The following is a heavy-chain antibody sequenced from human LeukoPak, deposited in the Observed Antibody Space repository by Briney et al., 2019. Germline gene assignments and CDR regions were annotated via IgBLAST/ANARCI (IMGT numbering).Heavy chain of an antibody. D-gene: IGHD6-13*01. V-gene: IGHV1-18*01. CDR1: GYTFTSYG. CDR3: AICPGKQQLVSWFDP. Sequence: ASVKVSCKASGYTFTSYGISWVRQAPGQGLECMGSISAYNGNTNYAQKLQGRVTMTTDTSTSTAYMELRSLRSDDTAMYYCAICPGKQQLVSWFDPRGQGTLVTVSS. J-gene: IGHJ5*02. CDR2: ISAYNGNT.